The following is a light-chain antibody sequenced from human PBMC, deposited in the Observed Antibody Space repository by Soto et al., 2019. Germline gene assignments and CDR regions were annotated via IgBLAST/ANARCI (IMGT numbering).Light chain of an antibody. J-gene: IGKJ3*01. Sequence: DIQMTQSPSSLSASVGDRVTITCRASQGISNYLAWYQQKPGKVPKLLTYAASTLQSGVPSRFSGSGSGTDSTPTISRLQPEYVATHYCQKYNSAPLTFGPGTKVDIK. CDR2: AAS. V-gene: IGKV1-27*01. CDR3: QKYNSAPLT. CDR1: QGISNY.